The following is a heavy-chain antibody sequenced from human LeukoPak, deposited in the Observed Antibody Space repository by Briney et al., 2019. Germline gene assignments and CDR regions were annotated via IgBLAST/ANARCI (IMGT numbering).Heavy chain of an antibody. Sequence: GGSLRLSCAAAGFTFSSHAITWVRQAPGKGREWVSYISGGSDYIFYTDSVKGRFTLSRDNAKTSLYLQLNSLRVEDTAVYYCARWGLVLSFGYWGQGARVSVSS. V-gene: IGHV3-21*01. CDR2: ISGGSDYI. CDR3: ARWGLVLSFGY. J-gene: IGHJ4*02. CDR1: GFTFSSHA. D-gene: IGHD1-26*01.